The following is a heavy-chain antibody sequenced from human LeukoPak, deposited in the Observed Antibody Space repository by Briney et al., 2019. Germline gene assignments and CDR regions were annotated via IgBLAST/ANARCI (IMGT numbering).Heavy chain of an antibody. CDR2: IYTSGST. CDR3: ARDPYYYDSILDAFDI. D-gene: IGHD3-22*01. V-gene: IGHV4-4*07. CDR1: GGPISSYY. Sequence: SETLSLTCTVSGGPISSYYWSWIRQPAGKGLEWIGRIYTSGSTNCNPSLKSRVTMSVDTSKNQFSLKLSSVTAADTAVYYCARDPYYYDSILDAFDIWGQGTMVTVSS. J-gene: IGHJ3*02.